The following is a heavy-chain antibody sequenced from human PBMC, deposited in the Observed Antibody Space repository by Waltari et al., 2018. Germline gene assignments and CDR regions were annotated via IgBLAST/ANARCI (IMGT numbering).Heavy chain of an antibody. V-gene: IGHV1-8*02. D-gene: IGHD4-4*01. CDR1: GYTFTSYD. CDR2: MSPNSDNT. J-gene: IGHJ4*02. CDR3: TRGGNFDPSVD. Sequence: QVQLVQSGAEVKKPGASVKVSCKASGYTFTSYDINWVRQATGQGLEWMGGMSPNSDNTGYAQKFQGRVTMTRDTSISTAYMERSSLRSEDTAVYYCTRGGNFDPSVDWGQGTLVTVSS.